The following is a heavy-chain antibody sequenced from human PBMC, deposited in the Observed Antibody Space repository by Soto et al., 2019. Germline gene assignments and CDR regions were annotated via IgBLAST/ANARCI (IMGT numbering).Heavy chain of an antibody. J-gene: IGHJ6*03. CDR3: ARHFSVVVPTGKSYYYMDV. CDR1: GGSISSRSYY. Sequence: SETLSLTCTVSGGSISSRSYYWGWIRQPPGKGLEWIGSIYYSGSTYYNPSLKSRVTISVDTSKNQFSLKLSSVTAADTAVYYCARHFSVVVPTGKSYYYMDVWGKGTTVTVSS. CDR2: IYYSGST. V-gene: IGHV4-39*01. D-gene: IGHD2-15*01.